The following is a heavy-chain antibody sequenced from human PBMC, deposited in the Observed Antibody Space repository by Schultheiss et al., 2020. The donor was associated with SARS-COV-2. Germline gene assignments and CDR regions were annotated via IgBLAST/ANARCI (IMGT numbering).Heavy chain of an antibody. CDR3: AKEADTIFGVVTHMDV. CDR1: GFTFSNAW. Sequence: GGSLRLSCAASGFTFSNAWMSWVRQAPGKGLEWVSVIYSGGSTYYADSVKGRFTISRHNSKNTLYLQMNSLRAEDTAVYYCAKEADTIFGVVTHMDVWGKGTTVTVSS. D-gene: IGHD3-3*01. V-gene: IGHV3-53*01. J-gene: IGHJ6*03. CDR2: IYSGGST.